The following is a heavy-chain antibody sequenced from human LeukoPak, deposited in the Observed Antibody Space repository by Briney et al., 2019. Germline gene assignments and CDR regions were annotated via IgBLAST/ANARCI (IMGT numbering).Heavy chain of an antibody. Sequence: GASVKVSCKASGYTFTSYYMHWVRQAPGQGLEWMGIINPSGGSTTYAQKFQGRVTMTSDTSTSTVYMELSSLRSDDTAVYYCARRGILTGYMFDYWGQGTLVTVSS. CDR3: ARRGILTGYMFDY. CDR2: INPSGGST. D-gene: IGHD3-9*01. CDR1: GYTFTSYY. V-gene: IGHV1-46*03. J-gene: IGHJ4*02.